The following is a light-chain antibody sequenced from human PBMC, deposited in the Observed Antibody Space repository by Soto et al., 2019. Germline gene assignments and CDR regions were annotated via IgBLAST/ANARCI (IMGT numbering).Light chain of an antibody. V-gene: IGLV1-40*01. CDR1: SSNIGAGYD. CDR3: QSYDNSLSAYYV. J-gene: IGLJ1*01. Sequence: QSVLTQPPSVSGAPGRRVTISCTGSSSNIGAGYDVHWYQQLPGTAPKLLIYGNSNRPSGVPDRFSGSKSGTSASLAITGLQAEDEADYYCQSYDNSLSAYYVFGTGTKVTV. CDR2: GNS.